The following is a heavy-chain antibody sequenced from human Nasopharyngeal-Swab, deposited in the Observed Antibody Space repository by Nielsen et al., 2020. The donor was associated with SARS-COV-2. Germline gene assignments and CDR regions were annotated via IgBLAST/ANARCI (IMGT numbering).Heavy chain of an antibody. J-gene: IGHJ4*02. D-gene: IGHD3-10*01. CDR2: INAGNGNT. V-gene: IGHV1-3*01. Sequence: ASVKVSCKASGYTFTRNAMHWVRQAPGQRLEWMGWINAGNGNTKYSQKFQGRVTITRDTSASTAYMELSSLRSEDTAVYYCARDTTGYGSGSIDWGQGTLVTVSS. CDR1: GYTFTRNA. CDR3: ARDTTGYGSGSID.